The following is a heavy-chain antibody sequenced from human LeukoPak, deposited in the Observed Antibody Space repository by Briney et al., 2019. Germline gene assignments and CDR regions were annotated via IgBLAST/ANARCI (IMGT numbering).Heavy chain of an antibody. D-gene: IGHD3-16*01. V-gene: IGHV3-30-3*01. CDR1: GFTFSSYA. J-gene: IGHJ3*02. Sequence: GGSLRLSCAASGFTFSSYAMHWVRQAPGKGLEWVAVISYDGSNKYYADSAKGRFTISRDNSKNTLYLQMNSLRAEDTAVYYCAREIMGSAFDIWGQGTMVTVSS. CDR3: AREIMGSAFDI. CDR2: ISYDGSNK.